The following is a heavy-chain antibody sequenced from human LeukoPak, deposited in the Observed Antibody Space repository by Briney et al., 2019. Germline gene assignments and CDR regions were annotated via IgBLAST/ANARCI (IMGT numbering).Heavy chain of an antibody. Sequence: GGSLRLSCAASGFTFSSYAMSWVRQAPGKGLEWVSAISGSGGSTYYADSVKGRFTISRDNSKNTLYLQMNSLRAEDTAVYYCAKGDYYDSSGYYYYFDYWGQGTLVTVSS. CDR3: AKGDYYDSSGYYYYFDY. V-gene: IGHV3-23*01. D-gene: IGHD3-22*01. CDR2: ISGSGGST. CDR1: GFTFSSYA. J-gene: IGHJ4*02.